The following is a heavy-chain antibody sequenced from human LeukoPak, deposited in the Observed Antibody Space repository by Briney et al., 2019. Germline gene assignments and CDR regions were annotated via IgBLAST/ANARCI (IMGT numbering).Heavy chain of an antibody. V-gene: IGHV3-30*03. CDR3: ARVGRSGYYQGTYYYYGMDV. CDR2: ISYAGTNP. J-gene: IGHJ6*02. Sequence: QPGGSLRLSCVASGFNFEKFGMHWFRQAPGKGLEWVAVISYAGTNPKYGDSVKGRFTISRDNSKDTLYLQMNSLRSEDTAMYYCARVGRSGYYQGTYYYYGMDVWGQGTTVTVSS. CDR1: GFNFEKFG. D-gene: IGHD3-3*01.